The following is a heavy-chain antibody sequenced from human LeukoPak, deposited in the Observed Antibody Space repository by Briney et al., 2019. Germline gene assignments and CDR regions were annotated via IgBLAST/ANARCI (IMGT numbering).Heavy chain of an antibody. Sequence: ASVKVSCKASGYTFTSYDINWVRQATGQGLEWMGWMNPNSGNTGYAQKFQGRVTMTRNTSISTAYMELSSLRSEDKAVYYCAKDRRWMFEVPAAMGDYWGQGTLVTVSS. CDR1: GYTFTSYD. D-gene: IGHD2-2*01. CDR3: AKDRRWMFEVPAAMGDY. J-gene: IGHJ4*02. V-gene: IGHV1-8*01. CDR2: MNPNSGNT.